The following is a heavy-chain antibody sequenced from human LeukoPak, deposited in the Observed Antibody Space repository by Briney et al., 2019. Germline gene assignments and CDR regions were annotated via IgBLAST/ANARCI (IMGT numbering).Heavy chain of an antibody. D-gene: IGHD4-17*01. J-gene: IGHJ4*02. Sequence: PSETLSLTCTVSGGSISSGSYYWSWIRQPPGKGLEWIGYIYYSGSTNYNPSLKSRVTISVDTSKNQFSLKLSSVTAADTAVYYCARERAVTTYYYFDYWGQGTLVTVSS. CDR2: IYYSGST. CDR1: GGSISSGSYY. V-gene: IGHV4-61*01. CDR3: ARERAVTTYYYFDY.